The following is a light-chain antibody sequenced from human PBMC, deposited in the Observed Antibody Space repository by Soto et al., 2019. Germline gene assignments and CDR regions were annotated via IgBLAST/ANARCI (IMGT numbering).Light chain of an antibody. V-gene: IGLV1-44*01. CDR3: EAWDDSLNGVV. J-gene: IGLJ2*01. CDR2: SNN. CDR1: SSNIGSNN. Sequence: QYVLTQTTSASGTPGQRVNISCSGSSSNIGSNNVNWYQQLPGTAPKLLIYSNNQRPSGVPDRFSGSKSGTSASLAISGLQSEDEADYYCEAWDDSLNGVVFGGGTKVTVL.